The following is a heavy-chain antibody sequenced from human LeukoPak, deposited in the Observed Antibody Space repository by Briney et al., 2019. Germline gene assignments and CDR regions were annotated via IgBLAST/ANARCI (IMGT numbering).Heavy chain of an antibody. V-gene: IGHV3-74*01. Sequence: GGSLRLSCAASGFTFSSYWMHWVRQAPGKGLVWVSRINDDGSSTTYADSVKGRFTISRDNAKNTLYLQMNSLRAGDTAVYYCAREGRDYGGNPFDYWGQGTLVTVSS. CDR2: INDDGSST. D-gene: IGHD4-23*01. CDR1: GFTFSSYW. CDR3: AREGRDYGGNPFDY. J-gene: IGHJ4*02.